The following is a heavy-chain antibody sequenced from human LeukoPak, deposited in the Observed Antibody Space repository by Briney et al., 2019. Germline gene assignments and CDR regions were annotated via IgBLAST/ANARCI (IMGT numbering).Heavy chain of an antibody. J-gene: IGHJ3*02. Sequence: DPGGSLRLSCAASGFTFSSYGIHWVRQAPGKGLEWVAVILYDGRDKYYADSVKGRFTISRDNSKNTLYLQMNSLRAEDTAVYYCAKSRAPTADPDAFDIWGQGTMVTVSS. CDR2: ILYDGRDK. V-gene: IGHV3-30*18. CDR3: AKSRAPTADPDAFDI. CDR1: GFTFSSYG. D-gene: IGHD1-14*01.